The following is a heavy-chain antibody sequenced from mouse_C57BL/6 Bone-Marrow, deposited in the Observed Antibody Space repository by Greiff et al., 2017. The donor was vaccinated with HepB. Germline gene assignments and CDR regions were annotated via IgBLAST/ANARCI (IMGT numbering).Heavy chain of an antibody. Sequence: QVQLQQPGAELVKPGASVKLSCKASGYTFTSYWMHWVNQRPGHGLEWIGMIHPNSGSTNYNEKFKSKATLTVDKSSSTAYMQLSSLTSEDSAVYYCAKLGRFFDYWGQGTLVTVSA. CDR2: IHPNSGST. D-gene: IGHD4-1*01. V-gene: IGHV1-64*01. CDR1: GYTFTSYW. J-gene: IGHJ3*01. CDR3: AKLGRFFDY.